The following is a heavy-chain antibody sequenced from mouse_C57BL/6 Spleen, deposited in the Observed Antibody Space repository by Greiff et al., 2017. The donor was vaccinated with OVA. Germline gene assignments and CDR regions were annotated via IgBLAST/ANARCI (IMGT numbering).Heavy chain of an antibody. Sequence: QVQLKQSGAELVRPGASVKMSCKASGYTFISYNMHWVKQTPRQGLEWIGAIYPGNGDTSYNQKFKGKATLTVDKSSSTAYMQLSSLTSEDSAVYVCARSYYGPSYYAMDYWGQGTSVTVSS. V-gene: IGHV1-12*01. CDR2: IYPGNGDT. CDR3: ARSYYGPSYYAMDY. D-gene: IGHD1-1*01. CDR1: GYTFISYN. J-gene: IGHJ4*01.